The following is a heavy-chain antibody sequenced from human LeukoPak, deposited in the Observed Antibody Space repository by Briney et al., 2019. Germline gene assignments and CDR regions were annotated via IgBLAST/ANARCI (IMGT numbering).Heavy chain of an antibody. CDR3: AREGDCSSTSCYGFDY. D-gene: IGHD2-2*01. J-gene: IGHJ4*02. Sequence: PGGSLRLSCAASGFTFSNYGMNWVRQAPGKGLEWVSIISSGSSAIFSADALKGRFTISRDDAKNLLYLDMNSLRAEDTAVYYCAREGDCSSTSCYGFDYWGQGTLVTVSS. CDR2: ISSGSSAI. V-gene: IGHV3-21*01. CDR1: GFTFSNYG.